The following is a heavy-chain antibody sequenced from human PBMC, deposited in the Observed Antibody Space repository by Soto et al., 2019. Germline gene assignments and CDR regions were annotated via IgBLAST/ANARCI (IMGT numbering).Heavy chain of an antibody. CDR1: GFTFSTYG. CDR2: ISFDGSNK. D-gene: IGHD3-22*01. V-gene: IGHV3-30*18. Sequence: PGGSLRLSCAASGFTFSTYGMHWVRQAPGTGLEWVAVISFDGSNKYYADSVKGRFTISRDNSKNTLYLQMNNLRVEDTAVYYCAKYYYETSASLFWGQGTLVTVSS. CDR3: AKYYYETSASLF. J-gene: IGHJ4*02.